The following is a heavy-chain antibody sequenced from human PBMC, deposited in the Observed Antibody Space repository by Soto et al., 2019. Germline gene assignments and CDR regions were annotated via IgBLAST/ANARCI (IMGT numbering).Heavy chain of an antibody. D-gene: IGHD6-6*01. V-gene: IGHV4-59*01. CDR3: ARSISGDPLFDP. CDR2: IFHSGST. Sequence: PXGTLSLTCTVSGGCISGYDWSWIRQPPGKGLEWIGYIFHSGSTNYRPSLKSRVTISIDTSRNQFSLKLSSVTAADTAIYYCARSISGDPLFDPWGQGTLVTVSS. J-gene: IGHJ5*02. CDR1: GGCISGYD.